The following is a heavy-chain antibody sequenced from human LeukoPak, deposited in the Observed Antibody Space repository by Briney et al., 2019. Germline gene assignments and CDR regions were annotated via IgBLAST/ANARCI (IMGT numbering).Heavy chain of an antibody. D-gene: IGHD4-23*01. CDR3: ARLSGGNSDWFDP. V-gene: IGHV4-4*02. CDR2: IYHSGST. J-gene: IGHJ5*02. CDR1: GGSISSSNW. Sequence: SETLSLTCAVSGGSISSSNWWSWVRQPPGKGLEWIGEIYHSGSTNYNPSLKSRVTISVDKSKNQFSLKLSSVTAADTAVYYCARLSGGNSDWFDPWGQGTLVTVSS.